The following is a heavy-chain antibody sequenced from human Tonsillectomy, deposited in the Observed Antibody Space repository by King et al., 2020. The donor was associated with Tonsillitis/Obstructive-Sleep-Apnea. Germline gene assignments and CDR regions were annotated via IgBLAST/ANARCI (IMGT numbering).Heavy chain of an antibody. J-gene: IGHJ5*02. CDR2: ISYDVSNK. CDR3: ARSYYDYIWGSSHPNHH. V-gene: IGHV3-30*01. Sequence: VQLVESGGGVVQPGRSLRLSCAASGFTFSSYAMHWVRQAPGKGLEWVAVISYDVSNKYYADSVKGRFTISRDNSTNTLYLQMNSLRAEDTAVYYCARSYYDYIWGSSHPNHHWGQGPLVTVSS. D-gene: IGHD3-16*01. CDR1: GFTFSSYA.